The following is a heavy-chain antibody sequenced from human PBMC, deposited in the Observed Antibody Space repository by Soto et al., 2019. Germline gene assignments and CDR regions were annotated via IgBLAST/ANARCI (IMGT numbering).Heavy chain of an antibody. CDR3: ARVTYYDILTGYPDWFDP. CDR1: GYTFTSYD. CDR2: MNPNGGNT. D-gene: IGHD3-9*01. V-gene: IGHV1-8*01. J-gene: IGHJ5*02. Sequence: GASVKVSCKASGYTFTSYDINWVRQATGQGLEWMGWMNPNGGNTGYAQKFQGRVTMTRNTSIGTAYMELSSLRSEDTAVYYCARVTYYDILTGYPDWFDPWGQGTLVTVSS.